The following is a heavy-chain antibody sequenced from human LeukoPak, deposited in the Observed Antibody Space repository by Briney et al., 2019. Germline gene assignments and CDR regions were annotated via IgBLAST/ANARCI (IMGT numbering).Heavy chain of an antibody. V-gene: IGHV3-66*01. Sequence: GGSLRLSCAASEFSVGSNYMTWVRQAPGKGLEWVSLIYSGGSTYYADSVKGRFTISRDNSKNTLYLQMNSLRAEDTAVYYCAKDGQDIVVVPAATDYYYYYMDVWGKGTTVTISS. J-gene: IGHJ6*03. CDR3: AKDGQDIVVVPAATDYYYYYMDV. CDR1: EFSVGSNY. D-gene: IGHD2-2*01. CDR2: IYSGGST.